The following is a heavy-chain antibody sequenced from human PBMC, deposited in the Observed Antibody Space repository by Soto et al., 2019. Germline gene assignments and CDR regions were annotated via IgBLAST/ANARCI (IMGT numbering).Heavy chain of an antibody. J-gene: IGHJ5*02. V-gene: IGHV3-48*01. Sequence: EVQLVESGGGLVQPGGSLRLSCAASGFTFSSYRMNWVRQAPGKGLEWVSYISSSSSTIYYADAVKGRFTISRDNAKNSLYLQMNSLRAEDTAVYYCAIDGGGIPIFGVVIDSWFDPWGQGTLVTVSS. D-gene: IGHD3-3*01. CDR3: AIDGGGIPIFGVVIDSWFDP. CDR2: ISSSSSTI. CDR1: GFTFSSYR.